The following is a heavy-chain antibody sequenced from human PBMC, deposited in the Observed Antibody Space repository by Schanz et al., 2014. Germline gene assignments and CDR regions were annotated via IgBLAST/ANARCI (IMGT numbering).Heavy chain of an antibody. CDR3: AMGGYQLHH. V-gene: IGHV3-74*01. D-gene: IGHD1-7*01. CDR2: INSDGTTT. Sequence: EVQLVESGGGLVQPGGSLRLSCAASGFTFSTYWMHWVRQAPGKGLVWVSHINSDGTTTTYADSVKGRFTISRDNAENTLYLQMNSLRVEDTAVYYCAMGGYQLHHWGQGTLVTVSP. CDR1: GFTFSTYW. J-gene: IGHJ4*02.